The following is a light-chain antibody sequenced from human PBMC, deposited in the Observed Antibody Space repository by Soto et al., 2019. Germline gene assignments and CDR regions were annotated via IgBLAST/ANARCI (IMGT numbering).Light chain of an antibody. V-gene: IGLV1-40*01. CDR1: SSNIGAPYD. Sequence: QSLLTQPPSVSGAPGQRVTISCTGSSSNIGAPYDVHWYQQLPGTAPKLLIYVNSNRPSGVPDRFSGSKSGTSASLAITGLQAEDEADYYCQSYDSSLSASVFGGGTKLTVL. CDR2: VNS. J-gene: IGLJ2*01. CDR3: QSYDSSLSASV.